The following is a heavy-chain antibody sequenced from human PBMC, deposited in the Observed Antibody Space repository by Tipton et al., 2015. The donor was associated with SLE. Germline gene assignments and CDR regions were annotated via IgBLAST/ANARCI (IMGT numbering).Heavy chain of an antibody. Sequence: GLVKPSETLSLTCTVSGGSVSSFYWSWIRQPPGKGLEWIGYISYSGSTNYNPSLKSRVTISVDTSKNQFSLNLRSVTAADTAVYYCTFAPGYYYMDVWGKGTTVTVSS. CDR1: GGSVSSFY. D-gene: IGHD2-21*01. V-gene: IGHV4-59*02. CDR3: TFAPGYYYMDV. J-gene: IGHJ6*03. CDR2: ISYSGST.